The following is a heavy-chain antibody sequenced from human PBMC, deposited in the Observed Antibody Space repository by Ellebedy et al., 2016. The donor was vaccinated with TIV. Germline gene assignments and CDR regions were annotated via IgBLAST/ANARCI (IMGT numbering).Heavy chain of an antibody. V-gene: IGHV1-18*01. Sequence: ASVKVSCKASGYTFTSYGISWVRQAPGQGLEWMGWIGAYNGNTNYAQKLQGRVTMTTDTSTSTAYMELRSLRSEDTAVYYCARGSRLYVTVVTREYYFDYWGQGTLVTVSS. CDR1: GYTFTSYG. CDR2: IGAYNGNT. J-gene: IGHJ4*02. D-gene: IGHD4-23*01. CDR3: ARGSRLYVTVVTREYYFDY.